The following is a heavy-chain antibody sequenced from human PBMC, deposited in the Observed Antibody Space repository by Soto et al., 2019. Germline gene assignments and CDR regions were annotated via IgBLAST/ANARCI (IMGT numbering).Heavy chain of an antibody. J-gene: IGHJ4*02. CDR2: IFHDGTA. Sequence: PSETLSLTCAVSGVSLTSGNWWTWVRQSPQRGLEYIGEIFHDGTANYYPSSERRVAMSVDTSRNQFSLKLTSVTAADTAVYFCARLVYDTRLNYMYFDFWGPGTLVTVSS. CDR3: ARLVYDTRLNYMYFDF. D-gene: IGHD3-10*01. V-gene: IGHV4-4*02. CDR1: GVSLTSGNW.